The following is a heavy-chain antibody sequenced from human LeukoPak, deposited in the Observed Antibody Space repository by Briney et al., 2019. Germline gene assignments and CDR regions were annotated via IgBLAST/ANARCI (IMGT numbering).Heavy chain of an antibody. J-gene: IGHJ4*02. CDR1: GFTFSSYA. Sequence: GGSLRLSCAASGFTFSSYAMSWVRQAPGKGLEWVSAISGSGGSTYYADSVKGRFTISRDNSKNTLYLQMNCLRAEDTAVYYCAKDLRIQLWLSESPFDYWGQGTLVTVSS. CDR2: ISGSGGST. D-gene: IGHD5-18*01. V-gene: IGHV3-23*01. CDR3: AKDLRIQLWLSESPFDY.